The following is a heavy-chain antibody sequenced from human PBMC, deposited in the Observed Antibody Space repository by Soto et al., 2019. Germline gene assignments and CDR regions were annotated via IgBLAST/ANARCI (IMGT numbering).Heavy chain of an antibody. J-gene: IGHJ6*02. Sequence: QVQLVQSGAEVKKPGSSVKVSCKASGGTFSSYAISWVRQAPGQGLEWMGGIIPIFGTANYAQKFQGRVTITTYKSTSTAYMELSSLRSDDTAVYYFASPTMDYDYYYGMDVWGQGTTVTVSS. CDR1: GGTFSSYA. CDR3: ASPTMDYDYYYGMDV. V-gene: IGHV1-69*05. D-gene: IGHD3-10*01. CDR2: IIPIFGTA.